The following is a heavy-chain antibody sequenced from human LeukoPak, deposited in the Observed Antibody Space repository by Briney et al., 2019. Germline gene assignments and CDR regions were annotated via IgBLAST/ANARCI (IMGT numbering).Heavy chain of an antibody. D-gene: IGHD1-26*01. CDR1: GFTFSSYA. Sequence: PGGSLRLSCAASGFTFSSYAMAWVRQAPGKGLEWVSSISSSSSYIYYADSVKGRFTISRDNAKNSLYLQMNSLRAEDTAVYYCARDGVGATFDYWGQGTLVTVSS. CDR3: ARDGVGATFDY. V-gene: IGHV3-21*01. J-gene: IGHJ4*02. CDR2: ISSSSSYI.